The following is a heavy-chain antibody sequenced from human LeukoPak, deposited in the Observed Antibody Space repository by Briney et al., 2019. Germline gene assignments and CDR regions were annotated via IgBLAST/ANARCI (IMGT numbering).Heavy chain of an antibody. CDR2: VHLDGRT. J-gene: IGHJ4*02. CDR1: GGSISSTNW. CDR3: AREGGFYRPLDY. Sequence: PSGTLSLICGVSGGSISSTNWWTWVRQPPGKGLEWIGEVHLDGRTNYNPSLESRLTMSVGFSENHISLKLTSVTAADTAVYYCAREGGFYRPLDYSGQGTLVTVSS. V-gene: IGHV4-4*02. D-gene: IGHD3-3*01.